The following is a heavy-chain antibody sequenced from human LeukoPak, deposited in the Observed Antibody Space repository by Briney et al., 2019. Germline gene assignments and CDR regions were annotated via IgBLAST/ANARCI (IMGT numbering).Heavy chain of an antibody. D-gene: IGHD4-11*01. J-gene: IGHJ4*02. CDR1: GGSVSSGSYY. CDR2: IYYSGST. V-gene: IGHV4-61*01. CDR3: ARTTPYYFDY. Sequence: PSETLSLTCTVSGGSVSSGSYYWSCIRQPPGKGLEWIGYIYYSGSTNYNPSLKSRVTISVDTSKNQFSLKLSSVTAADTAVYYCARTTPYYFDYWGQGTLVTVSS.